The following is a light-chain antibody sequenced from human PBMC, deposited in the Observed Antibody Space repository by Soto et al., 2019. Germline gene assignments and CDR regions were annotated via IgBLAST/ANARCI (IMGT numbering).Light chain of an antibody. CDR1: QSISSW. J-gene: IGKJ1*01. V-gene: IGKV1-5*03. Sequence: DIQMTQSPSTLSASVGDRVTITCRAGQSISSWLAWYQQKPGTAPKLLIYKASTLQTGVPSRFSGSGSGTEFTLTISSLQPDDFATYYCQQYNDNWTFGQGTKVDIK. CDR2: KAS. CDR3: QQYNDNWT.